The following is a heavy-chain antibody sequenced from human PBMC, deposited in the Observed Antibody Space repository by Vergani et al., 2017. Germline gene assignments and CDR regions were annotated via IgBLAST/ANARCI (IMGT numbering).Heavy chain of an antibody. V-gene: IGHV4-39*01. Sequence: QVQLHESGPGLVKPSETLSLTCSVSGASIDRSKNYWGWIRQPPGKGLEWIGSVIYSGNTNYDPSLKSRVTISIDTSKMQFSLKLYSLTAADTAIYYCARHVTQDYYNDSDYFDYWGLGTLVTVSS. CDR3: ARHVTQDYYNDSDYFDY. CDR1: GASIDRSKNY. J-gene: IGHJ4*02. CDR2: VIYSGNT. D-gene: IGHD3-22*01.